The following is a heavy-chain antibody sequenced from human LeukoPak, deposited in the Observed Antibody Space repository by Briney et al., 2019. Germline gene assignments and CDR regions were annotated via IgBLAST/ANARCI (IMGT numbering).Heavy chain of an antibody. CDR3: ARVRAMAGTRLRGIGY. CDR1: GYTFTGYY. CDR2: INPNSGGT. D-gene: IGHD6-19*01. V-gene: IGHV1-2*02. Sequence: GASVKVSCKASGYTFTGYYMHWVRQAPGQGLEWMGWINPNSGGTNYAQKFQGRVTMTRDTSISTAYMELSRLRSDDTAVYYCARVRAMAGTRLRGIGYWGQGTLVTVSS. J-gene: IGHJ4*02.